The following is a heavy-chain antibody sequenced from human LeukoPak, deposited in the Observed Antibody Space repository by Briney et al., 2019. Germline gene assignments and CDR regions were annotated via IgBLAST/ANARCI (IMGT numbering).Heavy chain of an antibody. Sequence: SETLSLTCTVSGGSISTYYWSWIRQPPGKGLEWIGYISYTGSTSYNPSLKSRVTVSVDTSKNHFSLKLTSVPAADTAMYYCARLELTYDVVWGSYRQYYFDYWGQGTLVTVSS. J-gene: IGHJ4*02. V-gene: IGHV4-59*08. CDR3: ARLELTYDVVWGSYRQYYFDY. D-gene: IGHD3-16*02. CDR1: GGSISTYY. CDR2: ISYTGST.